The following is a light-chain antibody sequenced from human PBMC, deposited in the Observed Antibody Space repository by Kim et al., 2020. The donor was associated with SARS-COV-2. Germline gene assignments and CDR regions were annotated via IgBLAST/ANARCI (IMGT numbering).Light chain of an antibody. CDR2: YDS. J-gene: IGLJ3*02. CDR3: QGSGV. V-gene: IGLV3-21*01. Sequence: SYELTQPPSVSVAPGKTARITCGGNNIGSKSVHWYQQKPGQAPVLVIYYDSDRPSGIPERFSGSNSGNTATLTISRVEAGDEADYYCQGSGVFGGGTQLTVL. CDR1: NIGSKS.